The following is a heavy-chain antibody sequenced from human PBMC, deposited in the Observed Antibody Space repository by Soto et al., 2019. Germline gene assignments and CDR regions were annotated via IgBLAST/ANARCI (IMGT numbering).Heavy chain of an antibody. Sequence: ESGGGLVQPGGSLRISCAASGFTFSSFALNWVRQAPGKGLEWISYISVTSGSIFYADSVKGRFTISRDDARNSLYLQMNTLRDEDTAVYFCVRDHIWAFDFWARGQWSPSLQ. D-gene: IGHD2-21*01. V-gene: IGHV3-48*02. CDR3: VRDHIWAFDF. CDR1: GFTFSSFA. CDR2: ISVTSGSI. J-gene: IGHJ3*01.